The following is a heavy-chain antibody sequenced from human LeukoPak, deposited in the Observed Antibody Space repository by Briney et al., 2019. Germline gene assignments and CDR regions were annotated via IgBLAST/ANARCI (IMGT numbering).Heavy chain of an antibody. Sequence: GGSLRLSCAASGFTFSSYSMNWVRQAPGKGLEWVSSISSSSYIYYADSVKGRFTISRDNAKNSLYLQMNSLRAEDTAVYYCARVISDRHIVVVVAATYYYYGMDVWGQGTTVTVSS. CDR3: ARVISDRHIVVVVAATYYYYGMDV. V-gene: IGHV3-21*01. J-gene: IGHJ6*02. CDR1: GFTFSSYS. D-gene: IGHD2-15*01. CDR2: ISSSSYI.